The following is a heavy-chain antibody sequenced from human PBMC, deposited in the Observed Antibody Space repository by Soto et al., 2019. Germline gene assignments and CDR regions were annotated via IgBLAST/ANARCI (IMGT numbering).Heavy chain of an antibody. Sequence: SETLSLTCNVSNSPISDFYWSWFRQPPGQGLEWVGYIYYTGTTTYNPSLRSRVDISIDASNSQFSLRLSSVTAADTAVYYCARLGAYYQSLDPWGPATLVTVSS. CDR3: ARLGAYYQSLDP. CDR2: IYYTGTT. D-gene: IGHD2-21*01. J-gene: IGHJ5*02. CDR1: NSPISDFY. V-gene: IGHV4-59*08.